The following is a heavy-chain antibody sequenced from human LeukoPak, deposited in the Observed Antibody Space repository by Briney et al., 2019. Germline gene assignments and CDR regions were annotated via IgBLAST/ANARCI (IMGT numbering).Heavy chain of an antibody. CDR3: ARYGSGSYYID. V-gene: IGHV4-59*12. CDR1: SGSIGSYY. CDR2: IYHSGST. D-gene: IGHD3-10*01. Sequence: SETLSLTCSLSSGSIGSYYWSWIRQPPGKGLEWIGEIYHSGSTNYNPSLKSRVTISVDKSKNQFSLKLSSVTAADTAVYYCARYGSGSYYIDWGQGTLVTVSS. J-gene: IGHJ4*02.